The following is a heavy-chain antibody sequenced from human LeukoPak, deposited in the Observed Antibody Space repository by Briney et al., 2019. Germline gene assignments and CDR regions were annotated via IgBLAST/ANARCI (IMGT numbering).Heavy chain of an antibody. J-gene: IGHJ5*02. CDR2: MNPNSGNT. CDR3: ARGQDWFDP. Sequence: ASVKVSCKASGYTFTSYDINWVRQATGQGLEWMGWMNPNSGNTGYAQKFQGRVTVTRNTSISTAYMELRSLRSDDTAVYYCARGQDWFDPWGQGTLVTVSS. V-gene: IGHV1-8*03. CDR1: GYTFTSYD.